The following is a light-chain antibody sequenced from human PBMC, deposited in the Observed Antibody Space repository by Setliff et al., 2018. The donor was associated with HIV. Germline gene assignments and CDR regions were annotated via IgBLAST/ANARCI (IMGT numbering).Light chain of an antibody. Sequence: QSALAQPPSASGSPGQSVTIPCTGTSSDVGSYNRVSWYQQPPGTAPKLMIYEVNYRPSGVPDRFSGSKSGNTASLTISGLQAEDEASYYCSSYTSTNTWVFGTGTKVTVL. CDR2: EVN. J-gene: IGLJ1*01. CDR3: SSYTSTNTWV. CDR1: SSDVGSYNR. V-gene: IGLV2-18*02.